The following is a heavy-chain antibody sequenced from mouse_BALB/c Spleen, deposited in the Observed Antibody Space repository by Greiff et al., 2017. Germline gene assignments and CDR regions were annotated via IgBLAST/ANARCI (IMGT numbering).Heavy chain of an antibody. CDR1: GYTFTDYE. CDR2: IDPETGGT. CDR3: TRLYYYGSSGFAY. D-gene: IGHD1-1*01. J-gene: IGHJ3*01. Sequence: QVQLQQSGAELVRPGASVTLSCKASGYTFTDYEMHWVKQTPVHGLEWIGAIDPETGGTAYNQKFKGKATLTADKSSSTAYMELRSLTSEDSAVYYCTRLYYYGSSGFAYWGQGTLVTVSA. V-gene: IGHV1-15*01.